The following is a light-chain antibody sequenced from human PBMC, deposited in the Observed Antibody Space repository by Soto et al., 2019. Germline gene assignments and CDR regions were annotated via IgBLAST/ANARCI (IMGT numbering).Light chain of an antibody. CDR3: QVWDTTSDHFF. Sequence: YELXQPPSGSVAPGQTARITWRGNNIGSYNVHWYQQKPGLAPVLVVYDDRDRPSGIPGRFSGSNTGNTAALTISRVEAGDEVDYYCQVWDTTSDHFFFGTGTKVTVL. CDR1: NIGSYN. J-gene: IGLJ1*01. CDR2: DDR. V-gene: IGLV3-21*02.